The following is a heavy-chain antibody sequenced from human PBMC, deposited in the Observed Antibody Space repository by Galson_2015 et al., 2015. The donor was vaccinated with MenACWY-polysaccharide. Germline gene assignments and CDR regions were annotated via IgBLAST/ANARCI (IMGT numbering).Heavy chain of an antibody. V-gene: IGHV3-23*01. D-gene: IGHD1-14*01. J-gene: IGHJ4*02. Sequence: SLRLSCAASGFTFSSYAMNWVRQAPGKGLEWVSGVSASGAVTYYADSVKGRFTISRDNSKNTLYMQMKSLRAADTAVYYCANPGHYTRRTSDLDYWGQVTLVTVSS. CDR3: ANPGHYTRRTSDLDY. CDR2: VSASGAVT. CDR1: GFTFSSYA.